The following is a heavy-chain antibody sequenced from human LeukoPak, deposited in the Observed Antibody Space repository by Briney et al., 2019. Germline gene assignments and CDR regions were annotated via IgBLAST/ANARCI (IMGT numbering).Heavy chain of an antibody. V-gene: IGHV1-69*04. CDR1: GGTFSSYA. CDR2: IIPILGIA. D-gene: IGHD5-18*01. J-gene: IGHJ6*02. CDR3: TSVDTAMVTRRTNYYYYGMDV. Sequence: SVKVSCKASGGTFSSYAISWVRQAPGQGLEWMGRIIPILGIANYAQKFQGRVTITADKSTSTAYMELSSLRSEDTAVYYCTSVDTAMVTRRTNYYYYGMDVWGQGTTVTVSS.